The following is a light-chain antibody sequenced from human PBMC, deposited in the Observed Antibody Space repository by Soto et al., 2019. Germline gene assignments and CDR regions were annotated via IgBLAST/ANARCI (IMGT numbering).Light chain of an antibody. CDR1: QSIMNS. CDR2: DAS. Sequence: EIVLTQSPATLSLSPGERATLSCRASQSIMNSLAWYQQKPGQAPRLLIYDASNRATGIPARFGGRGSGTDFTLTISSLEPEDFAVYYCQHRGEWPPGATFGQGTRL. V-gene: IGKV3-11*01. CDR3: QHRGEWPPGAT. J-gene: IGKJ5*01.